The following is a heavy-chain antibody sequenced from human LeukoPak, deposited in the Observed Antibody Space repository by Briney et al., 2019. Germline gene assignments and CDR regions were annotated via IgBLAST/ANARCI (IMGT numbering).Heavy chain of an antibody. J-gene: IGHJ6*02. CDR2: IKQDGSEK. CDR1: GFTFSSYW. V-gene: IGHV3-7*03. CDR3: AKDRSAENYYYYGMDV. Sequence: GGSLRLSCAASGFTFSSYWMSWVRQAPGKGLEWVANIKQDGSEKYYVDSVKGRFTISRDNAKNSLYLQMNSLRAEDTALYYCAKDRSAENYYYYGMDVWGQGTTVTVSS.